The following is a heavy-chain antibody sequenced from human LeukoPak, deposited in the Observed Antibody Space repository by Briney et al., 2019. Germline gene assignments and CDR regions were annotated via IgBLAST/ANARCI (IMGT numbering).Heavy chain of an antibody. D-gene: IGHD2-21*02. Sequence: SVKVSRKASGYTFTSYDINWVRQAPGQGLEWMGRIIPIFGTANYAQKFQGRVTITTDESTSTAYMELSSLRSEDTAVYYCARGPISFGDPIFQHWGQGTLVTVSS. CDR3: ARGPISFGDPIFQH. CDR1: GYTFTSYD. CDR2: IIPIFGTA. J-gene: IGHJ1*01. V-gene: IGHV1-69*05.